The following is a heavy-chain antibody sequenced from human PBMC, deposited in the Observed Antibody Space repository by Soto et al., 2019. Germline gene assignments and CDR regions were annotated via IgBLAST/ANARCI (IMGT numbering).Heavy chain of an antibody. CDR3: AGDKGLRGGMDV. Sequence: PSETLSLTCTVSGGSITSGDYYWSWIRQAPGKGLEWIGYIYYRGGTHYNLSLKSRVTISVDTSQNQFSLKLSSVTAADTAIYYCAGDKGLRGGMDVWGQGTTVTVSS. V-gene: IGHV4-30-4*01. CDR2: IYYRGGT. CDR1: GGSITSGDYY. J-gene: IGHJ6*02.